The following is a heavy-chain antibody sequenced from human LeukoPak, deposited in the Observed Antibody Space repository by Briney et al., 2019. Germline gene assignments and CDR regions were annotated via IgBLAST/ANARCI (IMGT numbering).Heavy chain of an antibody. CDR2: IKQDGSEK. D-gene: IGHD2-8*02. CDR3: ARDMLGTASISDY. CDR1: GFTFSSYW. J-gene: IGHJ4*02. V-gene: IGHV3-7*01. Sequence: GGSLRLSCAASGFTFSSYWMNWVRQAPGKGLEWVANIKQDGSEKYYVDSVKGRFTISRDNAKNSLYLQMNSLRAEDTAVYYCARDMLGTASISDYWGQGALVTVSS.